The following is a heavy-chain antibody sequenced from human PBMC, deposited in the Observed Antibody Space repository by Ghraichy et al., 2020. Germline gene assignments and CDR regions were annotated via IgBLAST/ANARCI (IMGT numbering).Heavy chain of an antibody. D-gene: IGHD5-12*01. CDR1: GFTFSSYS. J-gene: IGHJ6*02. CDR2: ISSRSSTI. Sequence: GGSLRLSCAASGFTFSSYSMSWVRQALGKGLEWVSYISSRSSTIYYADSVKGRFTISRDNAKNSLYLQMNSLRDEDTAVYYCARDAGGEGVATDYFYYFGMDVWGQGTTVTVSS. V-gene: IGHV3-48*02. CDR3: ARDAGGEGVATDYFYYFGMDV.